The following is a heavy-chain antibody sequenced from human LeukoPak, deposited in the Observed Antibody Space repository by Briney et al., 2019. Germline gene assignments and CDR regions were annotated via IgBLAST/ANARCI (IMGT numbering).Heavy chain of an antibody. CDR2: INHSGST. CDR1: GGSFSGYY. V-gene: IGHV4-34*01. J-gene: IGHJ4*02. CDR3: ARGRGSSSSRYYDYVWGSYRPTRYFDY. D-gene: IGHD3-16*02. Sequence: PSETLSLTCAVYGGSFSGYYWSWIRQPPGKGLEWIGEINHSGSTNYNPSLKSRVTISVDTSKNQFSLKLSSVTAADTAVYYCARGRGSSSSRYYDYVWGSYRPTRYFDYWGQGTLVTVSS.